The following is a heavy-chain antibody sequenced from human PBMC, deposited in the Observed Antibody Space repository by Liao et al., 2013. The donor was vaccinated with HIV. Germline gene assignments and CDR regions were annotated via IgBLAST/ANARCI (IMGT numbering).Heavy chain of an antibody. D-gene: IGHD3-3*01. CDR2: VYNTGST. CDR3: ARDLKPPPRTTLFAVVKTKGAFDI. J-gene: IGHJ3*02. CDR1: GASITIGNYY. Sequence: QVQLQESGPGLVKPSQTLSLTCSVSGASITIGNYYWNWIRQPAGKGVEWIGRVYNTGSTNYNPSLKSRVSMLVDTSKNQFSLKLTSVTAADTAVYYCARDLKPPPRTTLFAVVKTKGAFDIWGQGTMVTVSS. V-gene: IGHV4-61*02.